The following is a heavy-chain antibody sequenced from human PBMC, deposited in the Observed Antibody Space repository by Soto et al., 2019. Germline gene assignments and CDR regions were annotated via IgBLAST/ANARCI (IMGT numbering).Heavy chain of an antibody. CDR1: GGSISSGSYY. J-gene: IGHJ4*02. Sequence: SETLALTCTVSGGSISSGSYYWSWIRQHPGKGLEWIGYIYSTESTNYNPSLKSRLSISVDMSASQFSLKLSSVTVADTAVYYCARSDSSGKTRYYFDHWGQGTLVTVSS. CDR3: ARSDSSGKTRYYFDH. D-gene: IGHD3-22*01. V-gene: IGHV4-31*03. CDR2: IYSTEST.